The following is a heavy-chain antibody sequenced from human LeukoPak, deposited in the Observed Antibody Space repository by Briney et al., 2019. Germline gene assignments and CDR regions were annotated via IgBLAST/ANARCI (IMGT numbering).Heavy chain of an antibody. V-gene: IGHV3-30-3*01. CDR1: GFTFSTFA. CDR3: ARESGGGVLWFGESFDY. D-gene: IGHD3-10*01. J-gene: IGHJ4*02. Sequence: PGRSLRLSCAASGFTFSTFAMHWVRQAPGKGLEWVALISFDGSNKYYADSVKGRFTISRDNSKNTLYLQMNSLRAEDTAVYYCARESGGGVLWFGESFDYWGQGSLVTVSS. CDR2: ISFDGSNK.